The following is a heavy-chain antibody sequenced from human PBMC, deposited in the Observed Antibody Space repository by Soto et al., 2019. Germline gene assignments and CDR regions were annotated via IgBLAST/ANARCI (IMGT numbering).Heavy chain of an antibody. CDR3: ASHAVHSSGFTDY. Sequence: QLQLQESGPGLVKPSETLSLTCTVSGGSISSSSYYWGWIRQPPGKGLEWIGSIYYSGSTYYNPSLKSLVTISVDTSKNQFSLKLSSVTAADTAVYYCASHAVHSSGFTDYWGQGTLVTVSS. D-gene: IGHD6-19*01. J-gene: IGHJ4*02. CDR1: GGSISSSSYY. CDR2: IYYSGST. V-gene: IGHV4-39*01.